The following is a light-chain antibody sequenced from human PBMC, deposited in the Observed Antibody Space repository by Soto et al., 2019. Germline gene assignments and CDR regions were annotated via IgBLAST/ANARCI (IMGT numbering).Light chain of an antibody. CDR2: DAS. V-gene: IGKV1-33*01. CDR1: LDINNY. J-gene: IGKJ2*01. CDR3: QQYYSLPL. Sequence: DIRMTQSPSSLSASVGDRVTITCQASLDINNYLNWYQHKPGKAPQLLIYDASRLEPGIPSRFGGSGSGTNVTLTFTSLQAEDIETYDCQQYYSLPLFGRGTKVE.